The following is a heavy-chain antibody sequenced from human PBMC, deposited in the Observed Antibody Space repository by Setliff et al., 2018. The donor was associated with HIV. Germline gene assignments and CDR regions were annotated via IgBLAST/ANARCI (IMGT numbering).Heavy chain of an antibody. Sequence: GASVKVSCKASGYTFTSYAMNWVRQAPGQGLEWMGWINTNTGNPTYAQGFTGRFVFSLDTSVSTAYLQISSLKAEDTAVCYCARDWVGYYYGSGSYYTYAFDIWGQGTMVTVS. CDR3: ARDWVGYYYGSGSYYTYAFDI. CDR2: INTNTGNP. D-gene: IGHD3-10*01. V-gene: IGHV7-4-1*02. J-gene: IGHJ3*02. CDR1: GYTFTSYA.